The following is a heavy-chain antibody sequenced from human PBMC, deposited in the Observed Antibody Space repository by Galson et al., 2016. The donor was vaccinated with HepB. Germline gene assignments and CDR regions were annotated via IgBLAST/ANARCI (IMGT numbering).Heavy chain of an antibody. CDR1: GGSISDYY. CDR2: FYYSGST. CDR3: ARGGTARIQLWLTY. D-gene: IGHD5-18*01. J-gene: IGHJ4*02. V-gene: IGHV4-59*01. Sequence: SDTLSLTCTVSGGSISDYYWSWIRQPPGKGLEWIGYFYYSGSTNYNPSLKSRATISVDTSKNQFSLKLSSVTAADTAVYYCARGGTARIQLWLTYWGQGTLVTVSS.